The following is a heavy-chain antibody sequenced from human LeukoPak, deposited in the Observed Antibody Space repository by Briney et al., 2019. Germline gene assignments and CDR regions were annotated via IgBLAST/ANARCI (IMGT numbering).Heavy chain of an antibody. J-gene: IGHJ4*02. CDR3: AKRGVVIRVILVGFHKEAYYFES. Sequence: PGGSLRLSCAVSGITLNNYSMTWVRQAPGKWLEWVAGISDSGGSTKYADSVKGRFTISRDNPKNPLYLQMTSLRAEDTAVYFCAKRGVVIRVILVGFHKEAYYFESWGQGALVTVSS. CDR2: ISDSGGST. V-gene: IGHV3-23*01. D-gene: IGHD3/OR15-3a*01. CDR1: GITLNNYS.